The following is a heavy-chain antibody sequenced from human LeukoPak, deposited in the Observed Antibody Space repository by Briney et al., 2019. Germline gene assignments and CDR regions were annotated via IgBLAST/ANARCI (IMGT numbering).Heavy chain of an antibody. V-gene: IGHV3-23*01. CDR3: AKVHLGGNSSSYYDLSYFDY. CDR1: GFTFSSYA. Sequence: GGSLRLSCAAPGFTFSSYAMSWVRQAPGKGLEWVSGISGSGTSTYYADSVKGRFTISRDNSKNTLYLQMNSLRAEDTAVYYCAKVHLGGNSSSYYDLSYFDYWGQGTLVTVSS. J-gene: IGHJ4*02. CDR2: ISGSGTST. D-gene: IGHD6-13*01.